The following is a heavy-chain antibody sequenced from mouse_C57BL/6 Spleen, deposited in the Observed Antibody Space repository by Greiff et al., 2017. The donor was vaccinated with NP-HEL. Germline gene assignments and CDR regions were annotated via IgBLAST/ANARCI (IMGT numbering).Heavy chain of an antibody. CDR1: GYAFTNYL. J-gene: IGHJ2*01. Sequence: VQLQESGAELVRPGTSVKVSCKASGYAFTNYLIEWVKQRPGQGLEWIGVINPGSGGTNYNEKFKGKATLTADKSSSTAYMQLSSLTSEDSAVYFCAREGDPYYFDYWGQGTTLTVSS. CDR3: AREGDPYYFDY. CDR2: INPGSGGT. V-gene: IGHV1-54*01.